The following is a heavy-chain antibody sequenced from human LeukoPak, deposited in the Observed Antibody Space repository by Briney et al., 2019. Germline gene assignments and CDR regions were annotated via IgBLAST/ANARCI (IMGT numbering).Heavy chain of an antibody. J-gene: IGHJ6*03. CDR3: ARKGSGWAGYYYYYIDV. CDR2: INPSGGST. CDR1: GYTFTSYY. D-gene: IGHD6-19*01. V-gene: IGHV1-46*01. Sequence: ASVKVSCKASGYTFTSYYMHWVRQVPGQGLEWMGIINPSGGSTSYAQKFQGRVTLTRNTSISTAYMELSSLRSDDTAVYYCARKGSGWAGYYYYYIDVWGKGTTVTISS.